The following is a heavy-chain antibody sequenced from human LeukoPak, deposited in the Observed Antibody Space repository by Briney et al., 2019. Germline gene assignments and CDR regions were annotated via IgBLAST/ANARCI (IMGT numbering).Heavy chain of an antibody. CDR3: ARAMYYYDSSGYSDNYYYYMDV. CDR1: GFTFSSYE. V-gene: IGHV3-48*03. Sequence: PGGSLRLSCAASGFTFSSYEMNWVRQAPGKGLEWVSYISSSGSTIYYADSVKGRFTISRDNAKNSLYLQMNSLKTEDTAVYYCARAMYYYDSSGYSDNYYYYMDVWGKGTTVTISS. J-gene: IGHJ6*03. D-gene: IGHD3-22*01. CDR2: ISSSGSTI.